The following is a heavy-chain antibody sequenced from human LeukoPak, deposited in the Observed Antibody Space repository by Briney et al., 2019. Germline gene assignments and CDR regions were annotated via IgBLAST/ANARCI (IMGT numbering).Heavy chain of an antibody. Sequence: SVKVSCKASGGTFSSYAISWVRQAPGQGLEWMGGIIPIFGTANYAQKFQGRVTITADESTSTAYMELSSLRSEDTAVYYCARGETDSSGWTFFDYWGQGTLVTVSS. D-gene: IGHD6-19*01. CDR3: ARGETDSSGWTFFDY. J-gene: IGHJ4*02. CDR1: GGTFSSYA. V-gene: IGHV1-69*13. CDR2: IIPIFGTA.